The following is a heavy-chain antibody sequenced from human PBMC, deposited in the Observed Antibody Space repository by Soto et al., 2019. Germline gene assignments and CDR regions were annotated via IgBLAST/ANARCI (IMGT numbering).Heavy chain of an antibody. CDR2: ISAYNGNT. D-gene: IGHD3-10*01. Sequence: ASVKVSCKASGYTFTSYGISWVRQAPGQGLEWMGWISAYNGNTNYAQKLQGRVTMTTDTSTSTAYMELRSLRSDDTAVYYCATQEPIIRAFDHWGQGTLVTVSS. CDR3: ATQEPIIRAFDH. V-gene: IGHV1-18*04. J-gene: IGHJ4*02. CDR1: GYTFTSYG.